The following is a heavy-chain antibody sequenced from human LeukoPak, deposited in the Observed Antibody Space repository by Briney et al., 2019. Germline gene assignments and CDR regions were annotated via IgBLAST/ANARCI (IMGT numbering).Heavy chain of an antibody. Sequence: GGSLKISCKGSGYSFTSYRIGWVRQMPGKGLEWMGIIYPGDSDTRYSPSFQGQVTISADKSISTAYLQWSSLKASDTAMYYCARHVSGSGSYSSSTSLRPYYYYMDVWGKGTTVTISS. V-gene: IGHV5-51*01. CDR2: IYPGDSDT. J-gene: IGHJ6*03. D-gene: IGHD3-10*01. CDR3: ARHVSGSGSYSSSTSLRPYYYYMDV. CDR1: GYSFTSYR.